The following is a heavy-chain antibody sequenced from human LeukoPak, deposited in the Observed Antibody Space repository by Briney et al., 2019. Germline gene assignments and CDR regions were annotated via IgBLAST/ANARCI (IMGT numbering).Heavy chain of an antibody. Sequence: GRSLRLSCAASGFTFSSYGMHWVRQAPGKGLEWVAVISYDGSNKYYADSVKGRFTISRDNSKNTLYLQMNSLRAEDTAIYYCARSIPYGTTWYGRSDYWGQGTLVTVSS. D-gene: IGHD6-13*01. CDR3: ARSIPYGTTWYGRSDY. V-gene: IGHV3-30*03. J-gene: IGHJ4*02. CDR1: GFTFSSYG. CDR2: ISYDGSNK.